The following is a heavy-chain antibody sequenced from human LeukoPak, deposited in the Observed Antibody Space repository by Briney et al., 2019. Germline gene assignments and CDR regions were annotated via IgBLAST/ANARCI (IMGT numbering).Heavy chain of an antibody. D-gene: IGHD6-19*01. CDR3: ARSPYTSGWYGVGY. J-gene: IGHJ4*02. CDR2: IKQDGSEK. CDR1: GFTFSSYW. V-gene: IGHV3-7*01. Sequence: GGSLRLSCAASGFTFSSYWMSWVRQAPGKGLEWVANIKQDGSEKYYVDSVKGRFTISRDNAKNSLYLQLNSLRAEDTAVYYCARSPYTSGWYGVGYWGQGTLVTVSS.